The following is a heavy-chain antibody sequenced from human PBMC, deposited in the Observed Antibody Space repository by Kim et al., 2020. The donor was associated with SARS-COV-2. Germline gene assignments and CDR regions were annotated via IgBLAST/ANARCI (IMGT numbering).Heavy chain of an antibody. CDR3: LKGGWGWIWDY. D-gene: IGHD2-21*01. V-gene: IGHV3-23*01. CDR1: GFTFTGHA. CDR2: IDGSDGTT. Sequence: GGSLRLSCTTSGFTFTGHAMSWVRQAPGKGLEWVSSIDGSDGTTYYVDPVTSRFSISRDDSKNTLYLQMSALRADDTAAYYCLKGGWGWIWDYWGQGTLVTVSS. J-gene: IGHJ4*02.